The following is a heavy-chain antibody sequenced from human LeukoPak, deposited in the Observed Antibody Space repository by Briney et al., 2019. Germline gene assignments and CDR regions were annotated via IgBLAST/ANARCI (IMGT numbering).Heavy chain of an antibody. V-gene: IGHV1-18*01. CDR3: ARGEKPYDY. Sequence: ASVKVSCKTSGYTFTYYVISWVRQAPGQGLEWMGWINAYNGNTNDAQKFQGRVAMTTDTSTSTAYMELRSLRSDDTAVYYCARGEKPYDYWGQGTLVSVSS. J-gene: IGHJ4*02. CDR2: INAYNGNT. D-gene: IGHD1-26*01. CDR1: GYTFTYYV.